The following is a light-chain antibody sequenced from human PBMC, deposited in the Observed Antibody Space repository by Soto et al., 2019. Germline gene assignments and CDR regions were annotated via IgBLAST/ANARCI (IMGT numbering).Light chain of an antibody. J-gene: IGKJ4*01. CDR3: QQYDNLPLT. CDR1: PDISNY. CDR2: DAS. V-gene: IGKV1-33*01. Sequence: DIQMTQSPSSLSASVGDRVTITCQASPDISNYLNWYQQKPGKAPKLLIYDASNLETGVPSRFSGSGSGPDFTFTISSLQPEDIATYYCQQYDNLPLTFGGGTKVEIK.